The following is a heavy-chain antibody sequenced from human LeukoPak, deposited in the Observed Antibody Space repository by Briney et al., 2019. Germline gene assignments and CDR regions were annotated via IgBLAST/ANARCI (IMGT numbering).Heavy chain of an antibody. CDR3: ARVGGRRMATTIPDY. Sequence: ASVKVSCKASGYTFTGYYMHWVRQAPGQGLEWMGWINPNSGGTNYAQKFQGRVTMTRDTSISTAYMELSRLRSDDTAVYYCARVGGRRMATTIPDYWGQGTLVTVSS. J-gene: IGHJ4*02. CDR2: INPNSGGT. V-gene: IGHV1-2*02. CDR1: GYTFTGYY. D-gene: IGHD5-12*01.